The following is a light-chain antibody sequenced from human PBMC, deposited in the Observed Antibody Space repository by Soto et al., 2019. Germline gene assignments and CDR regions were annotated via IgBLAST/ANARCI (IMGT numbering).Light chain of an antibody. CDR2: AAS. Sequence: DLEMTQSPSSLSASVGDRVTITCRASQSISNYLNWYPHNPGKVPKLLIYAASSLQSGVPTRFSVSGSGTNFTLTIISLQPEDFATYYCQQSYGTPLTFGGGTKIEIK. CDR1: QSISNY. J-gene: IGKJ4*01. CDR3: QQSYGTPLT. V-gene: IGKV1-39*01.